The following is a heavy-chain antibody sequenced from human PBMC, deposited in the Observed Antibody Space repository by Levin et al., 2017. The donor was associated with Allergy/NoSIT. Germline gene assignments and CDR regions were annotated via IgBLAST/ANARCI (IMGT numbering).Heavy chain of an antibody. CDR3: ARDDGSGSYYRL. CDR1: GITFSSYW. D-gene: IGHD3-10*01. J-gene: IGHJ4*02. CDR2: IKQDGSEK. Sequence: GGSLRLSCAVSGITFSSYWMSWVRQAPGKGLEWVANIKQDGSEKYYVDSVKGRFTISRDNTKNSLYLQMNSLRAEDTAVYYCARDDGSGSYYRLWGQGTLVTVSS. V-gene: IGHV3-7*01.